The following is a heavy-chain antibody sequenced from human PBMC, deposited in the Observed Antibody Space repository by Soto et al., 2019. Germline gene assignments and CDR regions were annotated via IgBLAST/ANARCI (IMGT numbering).Heavy chain of an antibody. J-gene: IGHJ3*02. CDR1: VRSISISSYY. CDR2: IYYSGST. V-gene: IGHV4-39*01. Sequence: PSDTLSLTCTISVRSISISSYYRVSIRQPPGKGLEWIGSIYYSGSTYYNPSLKSRVTISVDTSKNQFSLKLSSVTAADTAVYYCARWPLCSGGSCYLDAFDIWGQGTMVT. D-gene: IGHD2-15*01. CDR3: ARWPLCSGGSCYLDAFDI.